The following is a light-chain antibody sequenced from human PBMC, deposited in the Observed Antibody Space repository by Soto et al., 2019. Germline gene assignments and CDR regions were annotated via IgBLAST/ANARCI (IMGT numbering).Light chain of an antibody. V-gene: IGKV3-15*01. CDR1: QSVGNN. Sequence: EIVLTQSPATLSVAPGERATLSCRASQSVGNNFAWYQQKPGQAPRLLIFAPSTRATCVPARLSGSGSGTEFTLTISGLQSEDFAVYYCQQYGDWPLTFGGGAKVEIE. CDR3: QQYGDWPLT. CDR2: APS. J-gene: IGKJ4*01.